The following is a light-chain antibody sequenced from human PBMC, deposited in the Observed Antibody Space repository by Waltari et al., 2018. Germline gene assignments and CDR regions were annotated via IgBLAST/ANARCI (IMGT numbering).Light chain of an antibody. CDR1: QSVSSN. CDR2: GAS. CDR3: QQRTNSFT. J-gene: IGKJ3*01. Sequence: EIVMTQSPATLSVSPGERATLSCRASQSVSSNLAWYQQKPGQAPRLLIYGASTRATGIPARFSGSGSGTEFTLTISSLQSEDFAVYYCQQRTNSFTFGPGTKVDIK. V-gene: IGKV3-15*01.